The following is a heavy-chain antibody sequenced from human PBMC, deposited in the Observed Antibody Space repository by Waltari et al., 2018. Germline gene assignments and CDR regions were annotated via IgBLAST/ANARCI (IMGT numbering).Heavy chain of an antibody. V-gene: IGHV3-15*01. CDR3: TTDRRRGYDPQFDY. D-gene: IGHD5-12*01. J-gene: IGHJ4*02. CDR1: GFSFSDAW. Sequence: EVQLVESGGGLVKPGGSLRLSCAASGFSFSDAWMSWVRLAPVKGLGGVGRIRSKADGGTIDYAAPVKGRFTISRDDSKTTLYMQLNSLKDEDTAVYYCTTDRRRGYDPQFDYWGQGTLVTVSS. CDR2: IRSKADGGTI.